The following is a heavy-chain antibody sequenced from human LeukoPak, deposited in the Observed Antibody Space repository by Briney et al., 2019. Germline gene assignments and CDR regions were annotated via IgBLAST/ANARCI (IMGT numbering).Heavy chain of an antibody. CDR3: AKRMYYYDSSGYYGGVDY. CDR1: GFTFSSYS. V-gene: IGHV3-23*01. J-gene: IGHJ4*02. Sequence: PGGSLRLSCAASGFTFSSYSMNWVRQAPGKGLEWVSAISGSGGSTYYADSVKGRFIISRDNSKNTLYLQMNSLRAEDTAVYYCAKRMYYYDSSGYYGGVDYWGQGTLVTVSS. CDR2: ISGSGGST. D-gene: IGHD3-22*01.